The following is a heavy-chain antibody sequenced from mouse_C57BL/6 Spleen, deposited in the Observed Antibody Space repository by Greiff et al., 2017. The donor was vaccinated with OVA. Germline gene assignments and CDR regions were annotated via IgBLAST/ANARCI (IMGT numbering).Heavy chain of an antibody. Sequence: EVKVVESGGGLVKPGGSLKLSCAASGFTFSSYTMSWVRQTPEKRLEWVATISGGGGNTYYPDSVKGRFTISRDNAKNTLYLQMSSLRSEDTALYYCTRHSYGYFDVWGTGTTVTVSS. CDR3: TRHSYGYFDV. CDR1: GFTFSSYT. V-gene: IGHV5-9*01. CDR2: ISGGGGNT. J-gene: IGHJ1*03.